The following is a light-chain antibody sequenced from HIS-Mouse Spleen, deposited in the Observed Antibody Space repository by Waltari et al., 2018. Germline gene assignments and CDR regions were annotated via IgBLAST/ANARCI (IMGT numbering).Light chain of an antibody. J-gene: IGKJ4*01. CDR3: QQYYSTPQLT. Sequence: DIVMTQSPDSLAVSLGERATINCKSRQSVLYSSKNKNYLAWYQQKPGQPPKLLIYWASTRESGVPDRFSGSGSGTDFTLTISSLQAEDVAVYYCQQYYSTPQLTFGGGTKVEIK. V-gene: IGKV4-1*01. CDR1: QSVLYSSKNKNY. CDR2: WAS.